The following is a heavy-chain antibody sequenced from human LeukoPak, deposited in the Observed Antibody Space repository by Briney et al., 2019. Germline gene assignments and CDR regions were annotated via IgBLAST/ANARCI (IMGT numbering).Heavy chain of an antibody. J-gene: IGHJ1*01. V-gene: IGHV1-69*13. D-gene: IGHD3-22*01. CDR1: GGTFSSYA. CDR2: IIPIFGTA. CDR3: ARDPPYYYDSSASPRGFQH. Sequence: SVKVSCKASGGTFSSYAINWVRQAPGQGLEWMGGIIPIFGTANYAQKFQGRVTITADESTSTVYMELSSLRSEDTAVYYCARDPPYYYDSSASPRGFQHWGQGTLVTVSS.